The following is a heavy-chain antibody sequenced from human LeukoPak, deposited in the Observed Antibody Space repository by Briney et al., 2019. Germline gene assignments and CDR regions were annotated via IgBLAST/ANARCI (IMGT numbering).Heavy chain of an antibody. J-gene: IGHJ4*02. CDR2: ISGSGGST. CDR3: AKDLGIEYSSSLDY. D-gene: IGHD6-6*01. CDR1: GFTFSSYA. Sequence: GGSLRLSCAASGFTFSSYAMSWVRQAPGKGLEWVSAISGSGGSTYYADSAKGRFTISRDNSKNTLYLQMNSLRAEDTAVYYCAKDLGIEYSSSLDYWGQGTLVTVSS. V-gene: IGHV3-23*01.